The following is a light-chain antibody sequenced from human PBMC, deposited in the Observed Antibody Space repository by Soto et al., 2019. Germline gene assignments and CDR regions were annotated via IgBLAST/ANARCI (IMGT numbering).Light chain of an antibody. CDR3: QSYDSTLSVAV. CDR2: GNS. V-gene: IGLV1-40*01. J-gene: IGLJ2*01. Sequence: QAVVTQSPSVSGAPGQRVTISCTGSSSNIGAGYDVHWYQQLPGTAPKLLIYGNSDRASGVPDRFSGSKSGTSASLAITGLQAEDEADYYCQSYDSTLSVAVFGGGTKVTLL. CDR1: SSNIGAGYD.